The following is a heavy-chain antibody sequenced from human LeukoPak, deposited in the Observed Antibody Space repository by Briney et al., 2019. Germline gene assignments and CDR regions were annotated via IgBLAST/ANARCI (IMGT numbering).Heavy chain of an antibody. Sequence: GGSLRLSCAASGFTFSNYAMTWVRQAPGKGLEWVSALSGSGGSAYYADSVKGRFTISRDNSKNTLFLQMDSLRAEDTAVYYCARARGYSGYESKWYFYGMDVWGQGTTVTVSS. D-gene: IGHD5-12*01. J-gene: IGHJ6*02. CDR1: GFTFSNYA. V-gene: IGHV3-23*01. CDR3: ARARGYSGYESKWYFYGMDV. CDR2: LSGSGGSA.